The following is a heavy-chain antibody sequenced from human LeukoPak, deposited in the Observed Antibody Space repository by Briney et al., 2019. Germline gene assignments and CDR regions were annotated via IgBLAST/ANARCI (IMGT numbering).Heavy chain of an antibody. CDR3: ARLKLGAYFDL. V-gene: IGHV4-39*07. D-gene: IGHD3-16*01. CDR1: NASIISSSYY. Sequence: SETLSLTCSVSNASIISSSYYWGWIRQPPGKGLEWIGSIYYRGRTYYNPSLKIRVTILLDTSKNQCSLKLTSVSAADTAVYYCARLKLGAYFDLWGRGTLVTVSP. CDR2: IYYRGRT. J-gene: IGHJ2*01.